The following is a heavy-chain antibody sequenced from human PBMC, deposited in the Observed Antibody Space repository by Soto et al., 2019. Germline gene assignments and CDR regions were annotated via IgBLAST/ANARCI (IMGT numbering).Heavy chain of an antibody. D-gene: IGHD3-3*01. CDR2: IIPIFGTA. J-gene: IGHJ6*02. V-gene: IGHV1-69*06. CDR1: GGTFSSYA. Sequence: SVKVSCKASGGTFSSYAISWVRQAPGQGLEWMGGIIPIFGTANYAQKFQGRVTITADKSTSTAYMELSSLRSEDTAVYYCAGSYDFWSGYYFGYYYGMDVWGQGTTVTVSS. CDR3: AGSYDFWSGYYFGYYYGMDV.